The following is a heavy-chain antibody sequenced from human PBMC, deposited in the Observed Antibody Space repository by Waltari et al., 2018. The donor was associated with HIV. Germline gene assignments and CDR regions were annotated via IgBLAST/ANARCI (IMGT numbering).Heavy chain of an antibody. CDR2: IYYSGST. CDR1: GGSISSSSYY. CDR3: ASQGVTRGWFDP. Sequence: QLQLQESGPGLVKPSETLSLTCTVSGGSISSSSYYWGWIRQPPGKGLEWIGSIYYSGSTYYNPSLKSRVTISVETSKNQFSLKLSSVTAADTAVYYCASQGVTRGWFDPWGQGTLVTVSS. D-gene: IGHD2-2*01. J-gene: IGHJ5*02. V-gene: IGHV4-39*01.